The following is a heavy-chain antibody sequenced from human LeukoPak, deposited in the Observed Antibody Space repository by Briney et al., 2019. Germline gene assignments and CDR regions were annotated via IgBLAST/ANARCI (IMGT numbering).Heavy chain of an antibody. J-gene: IGHJ4*02. V-gene: IGHV3-49*04. Sequence: PGGSLRLSCAASGFTFSSYAMHWVRQAPGKGLEWVGFIRSKAYGGTTEYAASVKGRFTISRDDSKSIAYLQMNSLKTEDTAVYYCTRVLGYCSSTSCSCFDYWGQGTLVTVSS. CDR2: IRSKAYGGTT. CDR3: TRVLGYCSSTSCSCFDY. CDR1: GFTFSSYA. D-gene: IGHD2-2*03.